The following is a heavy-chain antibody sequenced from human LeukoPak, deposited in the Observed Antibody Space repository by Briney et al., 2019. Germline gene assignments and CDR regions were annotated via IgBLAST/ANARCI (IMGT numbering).Heavy chain of an antibody. CDR1: GGTFSNFA. J-gene: IGHJ6*03. CDR2: IIPLFGTA. Sequence: SVKVSCKASGGTFSNFAISWVRQAPGQGLEWMGGIIPLFGTANYGQKSQGRVTITADKSTSTAYMELSSLRSEDTAVYYCARSMLQRPYYYYYYMDVWGQGTMVTVSS. CDR3: ARSMLQRPYYYYYYMDV. V-gene: IGHV1-69*06. D-gene: IGHD5-24*01.